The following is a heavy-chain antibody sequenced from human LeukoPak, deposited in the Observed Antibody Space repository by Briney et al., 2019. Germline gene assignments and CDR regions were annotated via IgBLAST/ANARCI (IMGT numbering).Heavy chain of an antibody. CDR3: ARRSAMVRGVRTFDP. Sequence: SETLSLTCAVYGGSFSGYYWSWIRQPPGKGLEWIGEINHSGGTNYNPSLKSRVTISVDTSKNQFSLKLSSVTAADTAVYYCARRSAMVRGVRTFDPWGQGTPVTVSS. CDR2: INHSGGT. D-gene: IGHD3-10*01. CDR1: GGSFSGYY. V-gene: IGHV4-34*01. J-gene: IGHJ5*02.